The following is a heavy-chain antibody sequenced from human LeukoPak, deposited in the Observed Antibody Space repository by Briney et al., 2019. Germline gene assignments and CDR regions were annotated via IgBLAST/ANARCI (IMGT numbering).Heavy chain of an antibody. CDR2: MNPNSGNT. V-gene: IGHV1-8*01. J-gene: IGHJ6*03. CDR1: GYTFTSYD. Sequence: ASVKVSCKASGYTFTSYDINCVRQATGQGLEWMGWMNPNSGNTGYAQKFQGRVTMTRNTSISTAYMELSSLRSEDTAVYYGARAELVGYDYYYYMDVWGKGTTLTVSS. CDR3: ARAELVGYDYYYYMDV. D-gene: IGHD3-10*01.